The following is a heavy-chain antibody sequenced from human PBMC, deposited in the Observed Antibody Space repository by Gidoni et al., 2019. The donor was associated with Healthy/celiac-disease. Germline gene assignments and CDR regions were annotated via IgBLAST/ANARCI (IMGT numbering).Heavy chain of an antibody. CDR1: GFTFSSYG. J-gene: IGHJ6*02. V-gene: IGHV3-30*18. Sequence: QVQLVESGGGVVQPGRSLRLSCAASGFTFSSYGMHWVRQAPGKGLEWVAVISYDGSNKYYADSVKGRFTISRDNSKNTLYLQMNSLRAEDTAVYYCAKELGGTEYFYYYGMDVWGQGTTVTVSS. CDR2: ISYDGSNK. CDR3: AKELGGTEYFYYYGMDV. D-gene: IGHD1-7*01.